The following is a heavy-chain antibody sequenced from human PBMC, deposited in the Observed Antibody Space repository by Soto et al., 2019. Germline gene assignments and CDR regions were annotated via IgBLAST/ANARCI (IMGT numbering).Heavy chain of an antibody. CDR1: GGSISSYY. CDR2: IYTSGST. Sequence: SETLSLTCTVSGGSISSYYWSWIRQPAGKGLEWIGRIYTSGSTNYNPSLKSRVTMSVDTSKNQFSLKLSSVTAADTAVYYCARAGRPYDLYYYGMDVWGQGTTVPVSS. J-gene: IGHJ6*02. V-gene: IGHV4-4*07. D-gene: IGHD3-3*01. CDR3: ARAGRPYDLYYYGMDV.